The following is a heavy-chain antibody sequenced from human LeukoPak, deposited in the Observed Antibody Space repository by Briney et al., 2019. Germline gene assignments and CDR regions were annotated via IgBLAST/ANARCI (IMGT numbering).Heavy chain of an antibody. D-gene: IGHD5-24*01. CDR3: ARGGGRWLLQLWAFDI. V-gene: IGHV3-53*01. CDR1: GFTVSSNY. Sequence: GGSLRLSCAASGFTVSSNYMSWVRQAPGKGLEWVSVIYSGGSTYYADSVKGRFTNSRDNSKNTLYLQMNSLRAEDTAVYYCARGGGRWLLQLWAFDIWGRGTMVTVSS. J-gene: IGHJ3*02. CDR2: IYSGGST.